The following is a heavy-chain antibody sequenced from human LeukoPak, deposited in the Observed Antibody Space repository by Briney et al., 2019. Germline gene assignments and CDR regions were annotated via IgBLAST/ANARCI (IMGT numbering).Heavy chain of an antibody. Sequence: PSETLSLTCTVSGGSISSGSYYWSWIRQPAGKGLEWIGRIYTSGSTNYNPSLKSRVTISVDTSKNQFSLKLSSVTAADTAVYYCAGARVATIDWGQGTLVTVSS. J-gene: IGHJ4*02. CDR3: AGARVATID. V-gene: IGHV4-61*02. D-gene: IGHD5-12*01. CDR1: GGSISSGSYY. CDR2: IYTSGST.